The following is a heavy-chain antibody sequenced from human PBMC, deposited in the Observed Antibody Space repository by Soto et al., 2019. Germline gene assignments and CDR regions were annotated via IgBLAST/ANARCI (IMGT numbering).Heavy chain of an antibody. CDR3: ERVIVVVPAARHFDY. CDR1: GYTFTSYG. CDR2: ISAYNGNT. V-gene: IGHV1-18*01. Sequence: ASVKVSCKASGYTFTSYGISWVRQAPGQGLEWMGWISAYNGNTNYAQKLQGRVTMTTDTSTSTAYMELRSLRSDDTAVYYCERVIVVVPAARHFDYWGQGTLVTVSS. D-gene: IGHD2-2*01. J-gene: IGHJ4*02.